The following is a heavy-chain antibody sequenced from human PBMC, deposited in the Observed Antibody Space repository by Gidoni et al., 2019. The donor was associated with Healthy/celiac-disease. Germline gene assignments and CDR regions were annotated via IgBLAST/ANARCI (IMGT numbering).Heavy chain of an antibody. CDR3: AKCYSNYDVCNFDY. J-gene: IGHJ4*02. D-gene: IGHD4-4*01. V-gene: IGHV3-30*18. CDR1: GLTFSSYG. CDR2: ISYDGSNK. Sequence: QVQLVESGGGVVQPGRSLRPSCAASGLTFSSYGMHWVRQAPGKGLEWVAVISYDGSNKYYADSVKGRFTISRDNSKNTLYLQMNSLRAEDTAVYYCAKCYSNYDVCNFDYWGQGTLVTVSS.